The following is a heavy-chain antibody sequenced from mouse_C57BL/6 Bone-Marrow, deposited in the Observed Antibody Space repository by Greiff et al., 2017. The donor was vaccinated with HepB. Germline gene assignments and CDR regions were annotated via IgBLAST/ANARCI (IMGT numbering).Heavy chain of an antibody. J-gene: IGHJ2*01. D-gene: IGHD1-1*01. V-gene: IGHV1-55*01. Sequence: VQLVESGAELVKPGASVKMSCKASGYTFTSYWITWVKQRPGQGLEWIGDIYPGSGSTNYNEKFKSKATLTVDTSSSTAYMQLSSLTSEDSAVYYCASKGTTGLYYWGQGTTLTVSS. CDR3: ASKGTTGLYY. CDR1: GYTFTSYW. CDR2: IYPGSGST.